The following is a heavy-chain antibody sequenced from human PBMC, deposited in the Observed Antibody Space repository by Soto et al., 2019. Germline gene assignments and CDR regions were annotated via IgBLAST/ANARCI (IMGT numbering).Heavy chain of an antibody. Sequence: QVQLVQSGAEVKMPGATVRVSCKTSGYDFTNFGVNWVRQAPGQGLEWMGWISGRSGNSNYAETVRGRVTMTTDTSTGTAYLELRALTTDDTAVYYCARGYDSSAYFYPLGDGMDVWGQGTTVTVSS. CDR2: ISGRSGNS. CDR3: ARGYDSSAYFYPLGDGMDV. J-gene: IGHJ6*02. D-gene: IGHD3-22*01. CDR1: GYDFTNFG. V-gene: IGHV1-18*01.